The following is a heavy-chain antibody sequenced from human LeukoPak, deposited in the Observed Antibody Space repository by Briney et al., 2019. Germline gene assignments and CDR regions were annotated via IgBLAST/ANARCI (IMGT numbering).Heavy chain of an antibody. CDR2: ISAYNGNT. CDR3: ARGRLSHCSSTSCYLGPAVW. V-gene: IGHV1-18*01. D-gene: IGHD2-2*01. Sequence: ASVKVSCKASGYTFSSYGISWGRQAPGQGLEWRGWISAYNGNTNYAQKLQGRVTMTTDTSTSTAYMELRSLRSDDTAVYYCARGRLSHCSSTSCYLGPAVWWGQGTLVTVSS. J-gene: IGHJ4*02. CDR1: GYTFSSYG.